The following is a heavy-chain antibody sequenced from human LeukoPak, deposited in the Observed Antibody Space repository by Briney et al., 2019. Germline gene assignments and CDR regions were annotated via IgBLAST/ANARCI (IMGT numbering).Heavy chain of an antibody. CDR1: GFTFSTYG. CDR2: IRYDGSNK. J-gene: IGHJ4*02. V-gene: IGHV3-30*02. D-gene: IGHD6-6*01. Sequence: GGSLRLSXAASGFTFSTYGMHWVRQAPGKGLEWVAFIRYDGSNKYYADSVKGRFTISRDNSKNTLYLQMNSLRAEDTAVYYCAKLAYSGSSSVDYWGQGTLVTVSS. CDR3: AKLAYSGSSSVDY.